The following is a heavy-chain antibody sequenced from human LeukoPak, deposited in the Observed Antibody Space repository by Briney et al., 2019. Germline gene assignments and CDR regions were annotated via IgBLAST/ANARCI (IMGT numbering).Heavy chain of an antibody. V-gene: IGHV3-30*02. CDR2: IRYDGSNK. D-gene: IGHD6-6*01. J-gene: IGHJ4*02. Sequence: GGSLRLSCAASGFTFSSYAMHWVRQAPGKGLEWVAFIRYDGSNKYYADSVKGRFTISRDNSKNTLYLQMNSLRAEDTAVYYCAKDSVAARPDYFDYWGQGTLVTVSS. CDR3: AKDSVAARPDYFDY. CDR1: GFTFSSYA.